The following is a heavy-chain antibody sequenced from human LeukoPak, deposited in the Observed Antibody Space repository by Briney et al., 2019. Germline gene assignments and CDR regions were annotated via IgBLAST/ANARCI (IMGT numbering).Heavy chain of an antibody. CDR3: ARWGGTRQYYFDY. CDR1: GFIFSDYG. V-gene: IGHV3-33*01. J-gene: IGHJ4*02. Sequence: GGSLRLSCAVSGFIFSDYGFHWVRQAPGKGLGWVAVTRFDGSIKQYADSVKGRFTISRDDSKNTLYLQMNSLKSEDTAVYYCARWGGTRQYYFDYWGRGTLVTVSS. CDR2: TRFDGSIK. D-gene: IGHD1-1*01.